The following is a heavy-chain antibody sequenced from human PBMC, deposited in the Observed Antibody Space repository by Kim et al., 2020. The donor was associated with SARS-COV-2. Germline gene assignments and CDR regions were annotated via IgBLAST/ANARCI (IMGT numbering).Heavy chain of an antibody. CDR2: IYYSGST. D-gene: IGHD6-19*01. CDR1: GGSISSSSYY. Sequence: SETLSLTCTVSGGSISSSSYYWGWIRQPPGKGLEWIGSIYYSGSTYYNPSLKSRVTISVDTSKNQFSLKLSSVTAADMAVYYCARHTSSGWYLSIGFWFDPWGQGTLVTVSS. CDR3: ARHTSSGWYLSIGFWFDP. V-gene: IGHV4-39*01. J-gene: IGHJ5*02.